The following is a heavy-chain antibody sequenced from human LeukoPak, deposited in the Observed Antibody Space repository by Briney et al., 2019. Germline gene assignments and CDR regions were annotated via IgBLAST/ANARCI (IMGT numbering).Heavy chain of an antibody. D-gene: IGHD1-14*01. CDR1: GFTFSSYS. CDR2: ISSSSSTI. CDR3: ARRGATTLGAFDI. Sequence: PGGSLRLSCAASGFTFSSYSMNWVRQAPGKGLEWVSYISSSSSTIYYADSVKGRFTISRDNAKNSLYLQMNSLRAEDTAVYYCARRGATTLGAFDIWGQGTMVTVSS. J-gene: IGHJ3*02. V-gene: IGHV3-48*01.